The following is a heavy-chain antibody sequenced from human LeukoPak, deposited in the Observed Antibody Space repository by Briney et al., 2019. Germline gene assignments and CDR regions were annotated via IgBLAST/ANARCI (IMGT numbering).Heavy chain of an antibody. CDR3: ARHERIAGWFDP. J-gene: IGHJ5*02. V-gene: IGHV4-59*08. CDR1: GGSISSYY. CDR2: IYYSGST. D-gene: IGHD6-13*01. Sequence: SETLSLTCSVSGGSISSYYWSWIRQPPRKGLEWIGYIYYSGSTHYNPPLKSRVTISVDTSNNHFSLKLSSVTAAETAVYYCARHERIAGWFDPWGQGTLVTVSS.